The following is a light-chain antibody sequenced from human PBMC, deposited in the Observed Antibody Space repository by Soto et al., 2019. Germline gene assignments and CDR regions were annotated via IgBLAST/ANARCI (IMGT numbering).Light chain of an antibody. V-gene: IGKV3-20*01. CDR2: GSS. J-gene: IGKJ2*01. CDR1: QSVSNKY. CDR3: QQYGSSPPYT. Sequence: EVVLTQSPGTLSLSPGERATLSCRASQSVSNKYLAWYQRKPGQAPRLLIFGSSDRATGIPDRFSGSGSGTDFTLTISRLEPEDFAVYYCQQYGSSPPYTFGQGTKLEIK.